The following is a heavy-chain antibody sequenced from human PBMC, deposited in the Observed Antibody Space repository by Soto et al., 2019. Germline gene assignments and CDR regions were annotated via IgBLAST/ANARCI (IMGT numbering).Heavy chain of an antibody. CDR2: IYYSGST. Sequence: PSETLSLTCTVSGGSISSYYWSWIRQPPGKGLEWIGYIYYSGSTNYNPSLKSRVTISVDTSKNQFSLKLSSVTAADTAVYYCAVGGYGDPFDYWGQGTLVTVSS. V-gene: IGHV4-59*01. CDR1: GGSISSYY. J-gene: IGHJ4*02. D-gene: IGHD4-17*01. CDR3: AVGGYGDPFDY.